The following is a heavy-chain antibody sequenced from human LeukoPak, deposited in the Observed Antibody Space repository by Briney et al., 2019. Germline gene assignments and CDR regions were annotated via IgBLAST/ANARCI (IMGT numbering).Heavy chain of an antibody. Sequence: EPSETLSLTCTVSGGSISSSTYYWAWIRQSPGKGLEWIGSITYSGSTYYNPSLESRVTISVDTSKNQFSLRLISVTAVDTAVYYCARQGVGATDCWGQGTLVTVSS. CDR3: ARQGVGATDC. CDR2: ITYSGST. V-gene: IGHV4-39*01. J-gene: IGHJ4*02. CDR1: GGSISSSTYY. D-gene: IGHD1-26*01.